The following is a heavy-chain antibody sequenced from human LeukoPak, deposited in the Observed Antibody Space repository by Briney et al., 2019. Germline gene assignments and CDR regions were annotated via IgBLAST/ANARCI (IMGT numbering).Heavy chain of an antibody. Sequence: PGGSLRLSCAASGFAFDDYGMSWVRQAPGKGLERVSGINWNGGSSGYADSVKGRFTISRDNAKNSLYLQMNSLRAENTALYYCAREHSGSYFFDYWGQGTLVTVSS. CDR1: GFAFDDYG. V-gene: IGHV3-20*04. CDR3: AREHSGSYFFDY. J-gene: IGHJ4*02. CDR2: INWNGGSS. D-gene: IGHD1-26*01.